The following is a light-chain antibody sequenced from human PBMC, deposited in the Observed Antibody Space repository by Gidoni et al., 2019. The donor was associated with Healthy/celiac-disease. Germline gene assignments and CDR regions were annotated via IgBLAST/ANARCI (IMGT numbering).Light chain of an antibody. CDR1: QSISSY. CDR2: AAS. Sequence: DIQMTQWPSSLSASVGDRVTITCRASQSISSYLNWYQQKPGKAPKLLIYAASSLQSGVPSRFSGSGSGTDFTLTISSLQPEDFATYYCQQSYSTPYTFGQGTKLEIK. CDR3: QQSYSTPYT. J-gene: IGKJ2*01. V-gene: IGKV1-39*01.